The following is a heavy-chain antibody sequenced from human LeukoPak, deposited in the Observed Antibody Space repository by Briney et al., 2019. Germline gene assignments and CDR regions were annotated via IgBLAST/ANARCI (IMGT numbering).Heavy chain of an antibody. D-gene: IGHD1-7*01. J-gene: IGHJ5*02. CDR1: GFTFSSYA. CDR2: ISGSGGST. CDR3: AKDRAITGTTDWFDP. Sequence: HPGGSLRLSCAASGFTFSSYAMSWVRQAPGKGLEWVSAISGSGGSTYYADSVKGQFTISRDNSKNTLYLQMNSLRVEDTAVYYCAKDRAITGTTDWFDPWGQGTLVTVSS. V-gene: IGHV3-23*01.